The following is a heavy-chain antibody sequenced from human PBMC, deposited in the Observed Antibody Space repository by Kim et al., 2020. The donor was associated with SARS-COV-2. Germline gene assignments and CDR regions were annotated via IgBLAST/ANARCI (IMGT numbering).Heavy chain of an antibody. CDR2: TRNKANRYTT. CDR1: GFTFSDHY. Sequence: GGSLRLSCAASGFTFSDHYMDWVRQAPGKGLEWVGRTRNKANRYTTVYAASVTGRFTISRDDSQNSLYLQMNSLVTEDTAIYHCVRVAGTTWSGSYFDYWGQGTLVTVSS. J-gene: IGHJ4*02. D-gene: IGHD1-1*01. V-gene: IGHV3-72*01. CDR3: VRVAGTTWSGSYFDY.